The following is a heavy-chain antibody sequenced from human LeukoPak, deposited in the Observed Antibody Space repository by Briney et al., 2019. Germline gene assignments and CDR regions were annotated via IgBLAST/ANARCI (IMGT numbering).Heavy chain of an antibody. CDR2: VHYSGST. J-gene: IGHJ4*02. D-gene: IGHD4-11*01. V-gene: IGHV4-59*13. CDR1: GGSISGSY. Sequence: SETLSLTCTVSGGSISGSYWSWLRQPPGKGLEWVGYVHYSGSTNYNPSFKSRVTMSVDTSKNQLSLKLSSVTAADKAVYYCARDLDYTFPYWGQGTLVTVSS. CDR3: ARDLDYTFPY.